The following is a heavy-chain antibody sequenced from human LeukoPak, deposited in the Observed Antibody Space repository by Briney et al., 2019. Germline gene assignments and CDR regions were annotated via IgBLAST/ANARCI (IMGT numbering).Heavy chain of an antibody. CDR1: GFTFSSYA. CDR3: AKGAKHVESAY. J-gene: IGHJ4*02. CDR2: SSGSGGST. V-gene: IGHV3-23*01. Sequence: GGALRLSCAASGFTFSSYAMSWVRQAPGKGLEWVSASSGSGGSTYYADSVTGRFTIYRDNSKNTLYLQLKTLRAEETAVSSCAKGAKHVESAYWGQGTLVTASS. D-gene: IGHD5-24*01.